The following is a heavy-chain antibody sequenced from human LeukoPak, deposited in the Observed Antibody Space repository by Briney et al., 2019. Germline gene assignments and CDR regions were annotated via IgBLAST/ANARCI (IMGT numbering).Heavy chain of an antibody. CDR3: ARDTGIAVLSDY. J-gene: IGHJ4*02. Sequence: GSVTVSCKASGYTFTGYYVHWVRQAPGQGLEWMGWINPNNGGADSAQKFQGRVTMTRDTSSSTAYMELSRLTSDDTAMYYCARDTGIAVLSDYWGQGTLVTVSS. D-gene: IGHD6-19*01. CDR1: GYTFTGYY. V-gene: IGHV1-2*02. CDR2: INPNNGGA.